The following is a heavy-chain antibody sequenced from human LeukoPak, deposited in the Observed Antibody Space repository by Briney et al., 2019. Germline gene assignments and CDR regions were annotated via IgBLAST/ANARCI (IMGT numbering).Heavy chain of an antibody. CDR1: GFTFNNYA. Sequence: GGSLRLSCAASGFTFNNYAMNWVRQAPGKGLEWVSIFSGSDGNSYYADSVKGRFTMSRDNSKSTVYLLLNSLRAEDTAIYYCARDRAECCGGNCYLGPDYWGQGTLVTVSS. D-gene: IGHD2-21*02. V-gene: IGHV3-23*01. CDR3: ARDRAECCGGNCYLGPDY. CDR2: FSGSDGNS. J-gene: IGHJ4*01.